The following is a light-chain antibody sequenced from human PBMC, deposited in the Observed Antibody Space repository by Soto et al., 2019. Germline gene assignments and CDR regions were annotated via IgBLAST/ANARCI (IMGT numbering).Light chain of an antibody. CDR1: QSISSH. V-gene: IGKV1-39*02. CDR2: TAS. J-gene: IGKJ1*01. CDR3: QQYDKWPRT. Sequence: DIRLTQSPSFLSASLGDRVTITCRASQSISSHLNWYQQKPGKAPNLLMYTASNLQSGVPSRFSGSGSGAEYTLTISSLQSEDFAVYYCQQYDKWPRTFGQGTKVDIK.